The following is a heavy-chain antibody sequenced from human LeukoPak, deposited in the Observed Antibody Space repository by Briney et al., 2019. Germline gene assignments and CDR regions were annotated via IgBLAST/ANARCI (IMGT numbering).Heavy chain of an antibody. V-gene: IGHV1-2*02. J-gene: IGHJ4*02. CDR1: GYTFTGYY. CDR3: ARHGGRYNWSPSD. CDR2: INPNSGGT. Sequence: GASVKVSCKASGYTFTGYYMHWVRQAPGQGLEWMGWINPNSGGTNYAQKFQGRVTMTRDTSISTAYMELSRLRSDDTAVYYCARHGGRYNWSPSDWGQGTLVTVSS. D-gene: IGHD1-20*01.